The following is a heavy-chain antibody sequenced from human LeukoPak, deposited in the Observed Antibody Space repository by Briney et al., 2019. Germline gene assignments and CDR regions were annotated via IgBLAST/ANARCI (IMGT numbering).Heavy chain of an antibody. CDR1: GYTFTSYD. Sequence: GASVKVSCKASGYTFTSYDINWVRQATGQGLEWMGWMNPNSGNTGYAQKFQGRVTITRNTSISTAYMELSSLRSEDTAVYYCARAPSGWYLNYYMDVWGKGTTVTVSS. V-gene: IGHV1-8*03. CDR2: MNPNSGNT. CDR3: ARAPSGWYLNYYMDV. J-gene: IGHJ6*03. D-gene: IGHD6-19*01.